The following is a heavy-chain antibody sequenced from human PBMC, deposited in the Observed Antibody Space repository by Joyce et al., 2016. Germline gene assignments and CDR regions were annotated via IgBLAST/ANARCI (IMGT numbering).Heavy chain of an antibody. D-gene: IGHD3-10*01. CDR1: GGSFTGGGYS. V-gene: IGHV4-30-2*01. CDR3: ARAPRGPGYFDY. CDR2: VYYSGNT. J-gene: IGHJ4*02. Sequence: QLQLQESGSGLVKPSQTLSLTCAVSGGSFTGGGYSWNWIRQPPGKGLEWIGDVYYSGNTHYNPSLMGRVTISGDTSKNQVSLKVGSVTAADTAMYYCARAPRGPGYFDYWGQGTLVTVSS.